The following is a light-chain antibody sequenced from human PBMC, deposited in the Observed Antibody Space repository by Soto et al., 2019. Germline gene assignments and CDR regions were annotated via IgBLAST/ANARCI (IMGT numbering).Light chain of an antibody. Sequence: EIVLTQSPATLSLSPGEGAPPPCRASRGVGTTLAWYQQKPGQAPRLLIYDASNRATGIPARFSGSGSGTDFTLTISSLEPEDFAVYYCQQRSNWPRTFGQGTKLEIK. CDR3: QQRSNWPRT. J-gene: IGKJ2*01. CDR2: DAS. V-gene: IGKV3-11*01. CDR1: RGVGTT.